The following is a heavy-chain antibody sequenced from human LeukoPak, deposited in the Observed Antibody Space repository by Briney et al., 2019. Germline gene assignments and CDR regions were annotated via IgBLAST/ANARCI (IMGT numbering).Heavy chain of an antibody. CDR3: AKQFVDI. J-gene: IGHJ5*02. D-gene: IGHD5-24*01. Sequence: GVSLRLSCTAYGFTFANYAMNWVRQAPGKGLEWVSSLSGSGDGTSYADFVKGRFTNSRDNSRDTLYLQMNSLRAEDTGVYYCAKQFVDIWGQGTLVTVSS. CDR2: LSGSGDGT. V-gene: IGHV3-23*01. CDR1: GFTFANYA.